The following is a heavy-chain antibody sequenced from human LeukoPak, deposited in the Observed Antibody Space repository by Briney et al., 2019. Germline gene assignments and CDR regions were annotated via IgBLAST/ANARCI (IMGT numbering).Heavy chain of an antibody. CDR1: GFTFSSYW. CDR2: IKQDGSEK. CDR3: ASGVVGDASDI. D-gene: IGHD3-22*01. Sequence: PGGSLRLSCAASGFTFSSYWMSWVRQAPGKGLEWVANIKQDGSEKYYVDSVKGRFTISRDNAKNSLYLQMNSLRAEDTAVYYCASGVVGDASDIWGQGTMVTVSS. J-gene: IGHJ3*02. V-gene: IGHV3-7*01.